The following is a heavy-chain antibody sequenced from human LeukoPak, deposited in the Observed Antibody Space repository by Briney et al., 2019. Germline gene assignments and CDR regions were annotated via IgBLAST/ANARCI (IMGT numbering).Heavy chain of an antibody. V-gene: IGHV3-30*02. CDR2: IRYDGSEK. CDR3: ARNTPNGPFHFDY. D-gene: IGHD2-8*01. Sequence: PGGSLRLSCAASRFVFPSHGMPWVRQAPGKGLEWVAFIRYDGSEKYYADSVQGRFSISRDNSKNTLYLQMNSLRAEDTAVYYCARNTPNGPFHFDYWGQGTLVTVSS. J-gene: IGHJ4*02. CDR1: RFVFPSHG.